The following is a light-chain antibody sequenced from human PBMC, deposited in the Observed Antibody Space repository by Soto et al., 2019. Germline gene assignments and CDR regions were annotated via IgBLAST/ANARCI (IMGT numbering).Light chain of an antibody. V-gene: IGLV3-21*02. J-gene: IGLJ2*01. CDR1: NIGSKR. CDR2: DDS. Sequence: SYALTQPPSVSVAPGQTARLTCAGNNIGSKRVHWYQQRPGHAPVLVVYDDSGRPSGIPERFSGTNSGSTATLTISRVEGGDEADYFCQVWDISSDHVVFGGGTKVTGL. CDR3: QVWDISSDHVV.